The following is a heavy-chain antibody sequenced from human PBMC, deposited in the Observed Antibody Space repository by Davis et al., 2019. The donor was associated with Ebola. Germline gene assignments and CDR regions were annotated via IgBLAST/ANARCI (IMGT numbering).Heavy chain of an antibody. CDR3: ARDPLYYYGSGTGDY. CDR1: GGTFSSYT. Sequence: AASVKVSCKASGGTFSSYTISWVRQAPGQGLEWMGWISAYNGNTNYAQKLQGRVTMTTDTSTSTAYMELRSLRSDDTAVYYCARDPLYYYGSGTGDYWGQGTLVTVSS. D-gene: IGHD3-10*01. V-gene: IGHV1-18*01. CDR2: ISAYNGNT. J-gene: IGHJ4*02.